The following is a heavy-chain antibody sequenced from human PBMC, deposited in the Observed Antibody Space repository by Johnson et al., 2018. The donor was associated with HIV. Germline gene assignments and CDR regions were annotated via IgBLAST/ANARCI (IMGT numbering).Heavy chain of an antibody. V-gene: IGHV3-30-3*01. D-gene: IGHD2-15*01. CDR2: ISYDGSNK. CDR3: AREMVAAKDAFDI. Sequence: VQLVESGGGVVQPGGSLRLSCAASGFTFSSYAMHWVRQAPGKGLEWVAVISYDGSNKYYADSVKGRFTISRDNSKNTLYLQMDSLRAEDTAVYFCAREMVAAKDAFDIWGQGTMVTVSS. J-gene: IGHJ3*02. CDR1: GFTFSSYA.